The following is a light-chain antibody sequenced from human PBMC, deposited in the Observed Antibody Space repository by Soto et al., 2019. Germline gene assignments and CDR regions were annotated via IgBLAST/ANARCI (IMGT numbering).Light chain of an antibody. CDR3: SSYTSSSTHVV. V-gene: IGLV2-14*03. CDR2: DVS. J-gene: IGLJ2*01. CDR1: SSDVGGYNY. Sequence: QSVLTQPASVSGSPGQSITISCSGTSSDVGGYNYVSWYQQHPGKAPKLMIYDVSNRPSGVSNRFSGSKSGNTASLTISGPQDEDEADYCCSSYTSSSTHVVFGGGTKLTVL.